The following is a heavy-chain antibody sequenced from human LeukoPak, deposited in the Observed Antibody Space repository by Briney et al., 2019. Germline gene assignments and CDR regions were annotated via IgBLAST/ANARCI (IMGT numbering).Heavy chain of an antibody. J-gene: IGHJ4*02. CDR2: ISSSSSYI. CDR1: GFTFSSCS. CDR3: ARDLRSSGYYAFDY. V-gene: IGHV3-21*01. D-gene: IGHD3-22*01. Sequence: GGSLRLSCAASGFTFSSCSMNWVRQAPGKGLEWVSCISSSSSYIYYADSVKGRFTTSRDNAKNSLYLQVNSLRAEDTAVYYCARDLRSSGYYAFDYWGQGTLVTVSS.